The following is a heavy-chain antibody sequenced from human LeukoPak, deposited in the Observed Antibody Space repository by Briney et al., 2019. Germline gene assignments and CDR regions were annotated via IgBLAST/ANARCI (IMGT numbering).Heavy chain of an antibody. V-gene: IGHV3-53*01. J-gene: IGHJ6*02. D-gene: IGHD4-23*01. CDR1: GFTVSSNY. Sequence: GGSLRLSCAASGFTVSSNYMSWVRQAPGKGLEWVSVIYSGGSTYYADSVKGRFTISRDNSKNTLYLQMSSLRAEDTAVYYCATPATVVTGYYYYGMDVWGQGTTVTVSS. CDR3: ATPATVVTGYYYYGMDV. CDR2: IYSGGST.